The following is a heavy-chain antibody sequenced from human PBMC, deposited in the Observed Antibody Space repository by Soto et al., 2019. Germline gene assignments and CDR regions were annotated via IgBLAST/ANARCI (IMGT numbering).Heavy chain of an antibody. Sequence: QLQLQESGPGLVKPSETLSLTCTVSSGSISSSSYYWGWIRQPPGKGLEWIGSIDYSGSTYYNPTLKSRVTISVDTSKNQFSLKLSSVTAADTAVYYGARELEAARPLFFDYWGQGTLVTVSS. V-gene: IGHV4-39*02. CDR1: SGSISSSSYY. D-gene: IGHD6-6*01. CDR2: IDYSGST. J-gene: IGHJ4*02. CDR3: ARELEAARPLFFDY.